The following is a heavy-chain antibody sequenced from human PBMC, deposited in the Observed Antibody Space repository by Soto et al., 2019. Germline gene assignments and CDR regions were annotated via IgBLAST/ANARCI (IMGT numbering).Heavy chain of an antibody. V-gene: IGHV1-18*01. J-gene: IGHJ4*02. D-gene: IGHD3-22*01. CDR3: ARAGKYYDSSGYAN. CDR2: ISAYNGNT. CDR1: GYSFATSG. Sequence: QVKLVQSGTEVKQPVASMKVSCKASGYSFATSGISWVRQAPGQGLEWMGWISAYNGNTNYDQKLQDRVTMTTDTSTSTAYLELRNLRSDDTAVYYCARAGKYYDSSGYANWGQGTLVTVSS.